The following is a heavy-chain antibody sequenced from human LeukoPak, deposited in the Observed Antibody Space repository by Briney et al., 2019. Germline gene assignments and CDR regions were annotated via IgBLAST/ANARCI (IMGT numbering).Heavy chain of an antibody. D-gene: IGHD1-26*01. V-gene: IGHV3-53*01. J-gene: IGHJ4*02. CDR1: GFTVSSNY. CDR2: IYSSGST. CDR3: ARREPSGRYYIN. Sequence: PGGSLRLSCAASGFTVSSNYMSWVRQAPGKGLAWVSVIYSSGSTYYADSVKGRFTISRDNSKNTLYLQMNSLRAEDTAVYYCARREPSGRYYINWGQGTLVTVSS.